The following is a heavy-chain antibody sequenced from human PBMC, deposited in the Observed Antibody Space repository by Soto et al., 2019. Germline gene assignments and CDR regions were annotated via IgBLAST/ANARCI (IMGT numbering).Heavy chain of an antibody. Sequence: SVKVSCKASGGTFSSYAISWVRQAPGQGLEWMGGIIPIFGTANYAQKFQGRVTITADESTSTAYMELSSLRSEDTVVYYCARDHDSSGYYLGYYFDYWGQGTLVTVSS. CDR3: ARDHDSSGYYLGYYFDY. V-gene: IGHV1-69*13. CDR2: IIPIFGTA. J-gene: IGHJ4*02. CDR1: GGTFSSYA. D-gene: IGHD3-22*01.